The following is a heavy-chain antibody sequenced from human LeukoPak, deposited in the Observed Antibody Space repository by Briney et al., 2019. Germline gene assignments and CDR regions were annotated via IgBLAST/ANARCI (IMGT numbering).Heavy chain of an antibody. Sequence: PSETLSLTCAVYGGSFSGYYWSWIRQPPGKGLEWIGEINHSGSTNHNPSLKSRVTISVDTSKNQFSLKLSSVTAADTAVYYCSMDSSGYYYTASDYWGQGTLVTVSS. J-gene: IGHJ4*02. CDR1: GGSFSGYY. CDR3: SMDSSGYYYTASDY. D-gene: IGHD3-22*01. V-gene: IGHV4-34*01. CDR2: INHSGST.